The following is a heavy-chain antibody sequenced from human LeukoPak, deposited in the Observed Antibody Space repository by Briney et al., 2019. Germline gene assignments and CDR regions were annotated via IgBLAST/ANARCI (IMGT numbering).Heavy chain of an antibody. V-gene: IGHV3-48*03. D-gene: IGHD3-10*02. Sequence: GGSLRLSCAASGFTLSSYEMNWVRQAPGKGLEWVSYISSSGSTIYYADSVKGRFTISRDNAKNSLYLQMNSLRAEDTAVYYCAELGITMIGGVWGKGTTVTTSS. CDR1: GFTLSSYE. J-gene: IGHJ6*04. CDR2: ISSSGSTI. CDR3: AELGITMIGGV.